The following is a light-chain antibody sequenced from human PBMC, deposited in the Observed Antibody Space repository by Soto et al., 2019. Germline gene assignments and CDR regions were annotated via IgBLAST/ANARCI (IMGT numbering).Light chain of an antibody. J-gene: IGKJ4*01. CDR2: ATS. Sequence: DIHMTQSPSFVTASLGDRVIITYRAIQSISNYLNWYQQKPEKAPQLLIYATSSMQSGVPSRFSGSGYGTDFTLTISSLQPEDFATYYCQQSYSSPSGLTFGGGTKVDIK. CDR1: QSISNY. CDR3: QQSYSSPSGLT. V-gene: IGKV1-39*01.